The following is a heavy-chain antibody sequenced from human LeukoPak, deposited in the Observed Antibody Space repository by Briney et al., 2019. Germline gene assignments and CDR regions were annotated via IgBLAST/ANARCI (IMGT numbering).Heavy chain of an antibody. CDR2: ISYDGSNK. D-gene: IGHD3-3*01. CDR1: GLTFSSYA. Sequence: GGSLRLSCAASGLTFSSYAMHWVRQAPGKGLEWVAVISYDGSNKYYADSVKGRFTISRDNSKNTLYLQMNSLRAEDTAVYYCAKEEWLLAVYFDYWGQGTLVTVSS. CDR3: AKEEWLLAVYFDY. V-gene: IGHV3-30*04. J-gene: IGHJ4*02.